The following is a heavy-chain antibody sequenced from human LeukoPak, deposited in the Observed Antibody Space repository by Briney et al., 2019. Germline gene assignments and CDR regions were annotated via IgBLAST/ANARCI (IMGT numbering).Heavy chain of an antibody. CDR3: ARRGGSRYCSGGSCHRDAFDI. V-gene: IGHV4-34*01. J-gene: IGHJ3*02. Sequence: SETLSLTCAVYGGSFSGYYWSWIRQPPGKGLEWIGEINHSGSTNYNPSLKSRVTISVDTSKNQFSLKLSSVTAADTAVYYCARRGGSRYCSGGSCHRDAFDIWGQGTMVTVSS. CDR2: INHSGST. CDR1: GGSFSGYY. D-gene: IGHD2-15*01.